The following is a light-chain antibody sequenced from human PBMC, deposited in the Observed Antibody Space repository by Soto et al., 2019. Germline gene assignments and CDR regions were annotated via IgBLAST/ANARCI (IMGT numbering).Light chain of an antibody. Sequence: SALTQPASVSGSPGQSITISCTGTSSDVGGYNYVSWYQQDPGKAPKLLIYEVSNRPSGVSNRFSGSKSGNTASLTISGLQADDEADYYCSSYTSSSTTVFGTGTKVTVL. CDR3: SSYTSSSTTV. CDR1: SSDVGGYNY. J-gene: IGLJ1*01. V-gene: IGLV2-14*01. CDR2: EVS.